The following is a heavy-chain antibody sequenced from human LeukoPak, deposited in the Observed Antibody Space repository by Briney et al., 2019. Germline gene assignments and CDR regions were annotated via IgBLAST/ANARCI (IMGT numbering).Heavy chain of an antibody. J-gene: IGHJ6*03. CDR1: GYTFTSYD. CDR2: MNPNSGKT. Sequence: ASVKVSCKASGYTFTSYDINWVRQATGQGLEWMGWMNPNSGKTGYAQKFQGRVTMTRNTSISTAYMELSSLRSEDTAVYYCARPYCSGGSCYPWYYYYYMDVWGKGTTVTVSS. D-gene: IGHD2-15*01. V-gene: IGHV1-8*01. CDR3: ARPYCSGGSCYPWYYYYYMDV.